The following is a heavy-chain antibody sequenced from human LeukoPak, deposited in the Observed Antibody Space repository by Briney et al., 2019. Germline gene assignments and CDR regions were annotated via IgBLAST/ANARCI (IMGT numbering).Heavy chain of an antibody. CDR2: ISYDGSNK. Sequence: GGSLRLSCAASGFSFSSYAMHWVRQAPGKGLEWVAVISYDGSNKYYADSVKGRFTISRDNSKNTLYLQMNSLRAEDTAVYYCAGHSSWLVMGYYYGMDVWGQGTTVTVSS. J-gene: IGHJ6*02. CDR1: GFSFSSYA. D-gene: IGHD6-13*01. CDR3: AGHSSWLVMGYYYGMDV. V-gene: IGHV3-30-3*01.